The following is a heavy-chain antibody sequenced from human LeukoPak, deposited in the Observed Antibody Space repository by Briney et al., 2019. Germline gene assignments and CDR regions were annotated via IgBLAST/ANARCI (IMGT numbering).Heavy chain of an antibody. CDR2: TYYRSKWYN. D-gene: IGHD3-10*01. Sequence: SQTLPLTCAISGDSVSSNSAAWNWIRQSPSRGLEWLGRTYYRSKWYNDYAVSVKSRITINPDTSKNQFSLQLSSVTPEDTAVYYCARYGSGSLPSPYYYYYGMDVWGKGTTVTVSS. V-gene: IGHV6-1*01. CDR3: ARYGSGSLPSPYYYYYGMDV. CDR1: GDSVSSNSAA. J-gene: IGHJ6*04.